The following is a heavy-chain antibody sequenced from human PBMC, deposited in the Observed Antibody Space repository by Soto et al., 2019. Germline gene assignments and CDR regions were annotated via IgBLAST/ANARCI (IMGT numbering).Heavy chain of an antibody. CDR1: GYTITSYG. D-gene: IGHD3-22*01. CDR3: ARALAGDSSGYYFLPLYYFDY. Sequence: ASVKVSCMASGYTITSYGISGVRQAPGQGLEWMGWISAYNGNTNYAQKLQGRVTMTTDTSTSTAYMELRSLRSDDTAAYYCARALAGDSSGYYFLPLYYFDYWGQGTLVTVSS. CDR2: ISAYNGNT. J-gene: IGHJ4*02. V-gene: IGHV1-18*01.